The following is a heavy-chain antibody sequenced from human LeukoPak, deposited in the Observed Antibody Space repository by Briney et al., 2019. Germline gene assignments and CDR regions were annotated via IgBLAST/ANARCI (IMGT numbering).Heavy chain of an antibody. CDR3: ARGRLAYDFWSGYYWGDNSLLNWFDP. Sequence: GASVKVSCKASGYTFTSYDINWVRQATGQGLEWMGWMNPNSGNTGYAQKFQGRVTMTRNTSISTAYMELSSLRSEDTAVYYRARGRLAYDFWSGYYWGDNSLLNWFDPWGQGTLVTVSS. CDR2: MNPNSGNT. J-gene: IGHJ5*02. D-gene: IGHD3-3*01. CDR1: GYTFTSYD. V-gene: IGHV1-8*01.